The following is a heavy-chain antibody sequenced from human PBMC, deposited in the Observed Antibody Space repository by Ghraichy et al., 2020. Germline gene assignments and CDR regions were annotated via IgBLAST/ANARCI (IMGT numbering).Heavy chain of an antibody. Sequence: ASVKVSCKASGFTFTNFGISWVRQAPGQGLEWMGWISPYNGNTNYAQKFQGRVTMTTDTSTSTAYMDLRSLRSGDTAVYYCAREGSGSGYYYPIDYWGQGTLVTVSS. D-gene: IGHD3-22*01. CDR3: AREGSGSGYYYPIDY. CDR1: GFTFTNFG. V-gene: IGHV1-18*01. CDR2: ISPYNGNT. J-gene: IGHJ4*02.